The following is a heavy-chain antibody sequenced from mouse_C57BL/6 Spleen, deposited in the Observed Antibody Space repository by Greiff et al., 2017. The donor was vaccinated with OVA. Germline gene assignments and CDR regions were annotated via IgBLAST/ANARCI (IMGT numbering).Heavy chain of an antibody. J-gene: IGHJ4*01. CDR1: GYAFSSSW. D-gene: IGHD4-1*01. V-gene: IGHV1-82*01. CDR3: AREGELGHAMDY. CDR2: IYPGDGDT. Sequence: QVQLQQSGPELVKPGASVKISCKASGYAFSSSWMNWVKQRPGKGLEWIGRIYPGDGDTNYNGKFKGKATLTADKSSSTAYMQLSSLTSEDSAVYFCAREGELGHAMDYWGQGTSVTVSS.